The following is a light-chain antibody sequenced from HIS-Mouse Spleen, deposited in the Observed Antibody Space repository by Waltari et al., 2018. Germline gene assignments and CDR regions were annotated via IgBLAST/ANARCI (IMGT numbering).Light chain of an antibody. CDR3: AAWNDSLSGYV. Sequence: QSVLTQPPSASGTPGQRVTISCSGSSSNIGRNYVYWYQQLPGTAPKRLIYRNNQRPSGVPDRVSGSKSGTSASLAISGLRSEDEADYYCAAWNDSLSGYVFGTGTKVTVL. CDR1: SSNIGRNY. CDR2: RNN. J-gene: IGLJ1*01. V-gene: IGLV1-47*01.